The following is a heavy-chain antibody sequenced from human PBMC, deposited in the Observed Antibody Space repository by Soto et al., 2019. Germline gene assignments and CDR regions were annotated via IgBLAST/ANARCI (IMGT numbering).Heavy chain of an antibody. J-gene: IGHJ4*02. CDR1: GFTFSSYW. Sequence: PGGSLRLSCAASGFTFSSYWMHWVRQVPGTGPVWVSRISSDGTSTAYVDSVKGRFTISRDNAKNTLSLQMDSLRAEDTAVYSCVRGEPFDYWGQGAQVTVSS. V-gene: IGHV3-74*01. CDR2: ISSDGTST. CDR3: VRGEPFDY.